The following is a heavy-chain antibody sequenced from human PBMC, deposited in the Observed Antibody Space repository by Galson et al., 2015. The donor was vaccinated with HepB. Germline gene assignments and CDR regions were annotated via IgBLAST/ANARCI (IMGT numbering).Heavy chain of an antibody. CDR1: GDSVSSHSAA. J-gene: IGHJ3*02. V-gene: IGHV6-1*01. D-gene: IGHD1-14*01. CDR3: ARDSKGKAARGNLAVNAFDI. CDR2: TYYRSKWYN. Sequence: CAISGDSVSSHSAAWNWIRQSPSRGLEWLGRTYYRSKWYNDYAVSVKSRITINPDTSKNQFSLQLNSVTPEDTAVYYCARDSKGKAARGNLAVNAFDIWGQGTMVTVSS.